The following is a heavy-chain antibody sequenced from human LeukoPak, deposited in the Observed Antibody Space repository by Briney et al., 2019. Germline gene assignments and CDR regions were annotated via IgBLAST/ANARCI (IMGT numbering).Heavy chain of an antibody. CDR2: LGSDGTYT. D-gene: IGHD4-11*01. J-gene: IGHJ5*02. V-gene: IGHV3-74*01. Sequence: GGSLRLSCAASGFNLRDYWMHWVRQAPGKGLVWVSRLGSDGTYTNYADSVTGRFTISRDNAKNTLYLQLDSLRAEDTSFYYCVRAPSNSGNWFDLWGQGTLVTVSS. CDR3: VRAPSNSGNWFDL. CDR1: GFNLRDYW.